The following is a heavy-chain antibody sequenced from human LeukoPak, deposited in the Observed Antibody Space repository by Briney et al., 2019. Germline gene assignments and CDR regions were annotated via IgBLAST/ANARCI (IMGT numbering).Heavy chain of an antibody. CDR2: IYPGDSDT. V-gene: IGHV5-51*01. CDR1: GYSFTSYW. D-gene: IGHD6-13*01. J-gene: IGHJ5*02. CDR3: ARHSIAAAGTGWASGGWFDP. Sequence: GESLKISCKGSGYSFTSYWIGWVRQMPGKGLEWMGIIYPGDSDTRYSPSFQGQVTISADKSISTAYLQWSSLKASDTAMYYCARHSIAAAGTGWASGGWFDPWGQGTLVTVSS.